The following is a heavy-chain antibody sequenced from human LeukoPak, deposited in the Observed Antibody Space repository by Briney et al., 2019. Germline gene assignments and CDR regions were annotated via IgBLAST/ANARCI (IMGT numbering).Heavy chain of an antibody. CDR2: ISSSSSYI. Sequence: GGSLRLSCAASGFTFSSYSMNWVRQAPGKGLERVSSISSSSSYIYYADSVKGRFTISRDNAKNSLYLQMNSLRAEDTAVYYCARDKRLKGYDSARNFDYWGQGTLVTVSS. V-gene: IGHV3-21*01. CDR1: GFTFSSYS. J-gene: IGHJ4*02. D-gene: IGHD3-22*01. CDR3: ARDKRLKGYDSARNFDY.